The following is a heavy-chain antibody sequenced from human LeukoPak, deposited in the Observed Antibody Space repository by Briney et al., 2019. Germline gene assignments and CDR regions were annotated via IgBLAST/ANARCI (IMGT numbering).Heavy chain of an antibody. J-gene: IGHJ4*02. Sequence: PGRSLRLSCAASGFTFSSYGMHWVRQAPGKGLEWVAVIWYDGSNKYYADSVKGRFTISRDNAKNTLNLQMNSLRVEDTAVYYCATIFEFWGQGILVTVSS. CDR3: ATIFEF. V-gene: IGHV3-33*03. CDR1: GFTFSSYG. CDR2: IWYDGSNK.